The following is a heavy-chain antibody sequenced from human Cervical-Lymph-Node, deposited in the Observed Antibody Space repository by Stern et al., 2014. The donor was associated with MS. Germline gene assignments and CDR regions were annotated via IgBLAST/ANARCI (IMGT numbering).Heavy chain of an antibody. V-gene: IGHV1-58*02. Sequence: VQLVQSGPEVKKPGTSVKVSCKASGFTFTSSAMQWVRQARGQRLQWIGWIVAGSGNTNYAQKFQERVTITRDMSTSTAYMELSSLRSEDTAVYYCAADHRRGGYGPILYYYYGMDVWGQGTTVTVSS. J-gene: IGHJ6*02. CDR2: IVAGSGNT. CDR1: GFTFTSSA. D-gene: IGHD5-12*01. CDR3: AADHRRGGYGPILYYYYGMDV.